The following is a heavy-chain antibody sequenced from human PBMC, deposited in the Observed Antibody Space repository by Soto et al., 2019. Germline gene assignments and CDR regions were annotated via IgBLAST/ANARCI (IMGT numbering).Heavy chain of an antibody. Sequence: PGESLKISCKGSGYSFTSYWIGWVRQMPGKGLEWMGRIDPSYSYTNYSPSFQGHVTISADKSISTAYLQWSSLKASDTAMYYCARTFGEFRNWFDPWGQGTLVTVSS. CDR3: ARTFGEFRNWFDP. CDR2: IDPSYSYT. J-gene: IGHJ5*02. D-gene: IGHD3-10*01. CDR1: GYSFTSYW. V-gene: IGHV5-10-1*01.